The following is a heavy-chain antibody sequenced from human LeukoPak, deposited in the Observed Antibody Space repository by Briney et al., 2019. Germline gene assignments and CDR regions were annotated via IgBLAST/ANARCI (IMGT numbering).Heavy chain of an antibody. CDR3: AKVMTRTMVRGVPPSDY. D-gene: IGHD3-10*01. V-gene: IGHV3-23*01. Sequence: GGSLRLSCAASGFTFSSYAMSWVRQAPGKGLEWDSAISGSGGSTYYADSVKGRFTISRDNSKNTLYLQMNSLRAEDTAVYYCAKVMTRTMVRGVPPSDYWGQGTLVTVSS. CDR1: GFTFSSYA. J-gene: IGHJ4*02. CDR2: ISGSGGST.